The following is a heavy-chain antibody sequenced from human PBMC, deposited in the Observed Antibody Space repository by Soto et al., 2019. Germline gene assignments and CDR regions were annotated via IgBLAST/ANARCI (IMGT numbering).Heavy chain of an antibody. CDR3: ARGPYSWQFDY. Sequence: QVQLQQWGAGLLKPSETLSLTCAVYGGSFSGYYWSWIRQPPGKGLEWIGEINQSGSTKYTPSLKSLVTISVDTSKTQLSLKLSSVTAADTAVYYCARGPYSWQFDYWGQGTLVTVSS. D-gene: IGHD1-1*01. CDR2: INQSGST. CDR1: GGSFSGYY. V-gene: IGHV4-34*01. J-gene: IGHJ4*02.